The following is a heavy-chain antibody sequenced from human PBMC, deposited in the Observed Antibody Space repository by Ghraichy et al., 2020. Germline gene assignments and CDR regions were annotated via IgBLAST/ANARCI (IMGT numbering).Heavy chain of an antibody. V-gene: IGHV4-59*01. CDR3: ARVVVATIWPSYYYYGMDV. CDR2: IYYSGST. CDR1: GGSISSYY. Sequence: SETLSLTCTVSGGSISSYYWSWIRQPPGKGLEWIGYIYYSGSTNYNPSLKSRVTISVDTSKNQFSLKLSSVTAADTAVYYCARVVVATIWPSYYYYGMDVWCQGTTVAVPS. D-gene: IGHD5-12*01. J-gene: IGHJ6*02.